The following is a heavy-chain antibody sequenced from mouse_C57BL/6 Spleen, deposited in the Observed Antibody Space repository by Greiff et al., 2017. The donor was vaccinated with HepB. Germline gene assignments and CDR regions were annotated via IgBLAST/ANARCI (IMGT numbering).Heavy chain of an antibody. CDR2: IHPNSGST. CDR1: GYTFTSYW. J-gene: IGHJ4*01. V-gene: IGHV1-64*01. D-gene: IGHD3-2*02. Sequence: QVQLQQPGAELVKPGASVKLSCKASGYTFTSYWMHWVKQRPGQGLEWIGMIHPNSGSTNYNEKFKSKATLTVDKSSSTAYMQLSSLTSEDSEVYYCARGDSSGLYAMDYWGQGTSVTVSS. CDR3: ARGDSSGLYAMDY.